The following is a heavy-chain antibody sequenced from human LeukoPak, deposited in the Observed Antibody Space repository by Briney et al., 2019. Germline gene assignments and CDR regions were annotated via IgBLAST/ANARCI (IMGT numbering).Heavy chain of an antibody. CDR2: ISYDGSNK. J-gene: IGHJ5*02. CDR3: ARERRWLQGDNWFDP. V-gene: IGHV3-30-3*01. D-gene: IGHD5-24*01. CDR1: GFTFSSYA. Sequence: GRSLRLSCAASGFTFSSYAMHWVRQAPGKGLEWVAVISYDGSNKYYADSVKGRFTISRDNSKNTLYLQMNSLRAEDTAVYYCARERRWLQGDNWFDPWGQGTRSPSPQ.